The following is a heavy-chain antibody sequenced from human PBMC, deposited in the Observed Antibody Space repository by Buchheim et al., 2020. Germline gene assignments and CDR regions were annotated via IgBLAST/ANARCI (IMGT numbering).Heavy chain of an antibody. CDR3: ARRSYGSGNRWFDS. CDR1: GFTFNDHH. J-gene: IGHJ5*01. CDR2: ISPVSHI. Sequence: EVQLVESGGGLVKPGGSLRLSCAASGFTFNDHHMTWVRQAPGKGLEWVSSISPVSHIYYADAVKGRFTVSRDNAKRLLYLHMNNLRVEDRAVYYCARRSYGSGNRWFDSWGQGTL. D-gene: IGHD3-10*01. V-gene: IGHV3-69-1*01.